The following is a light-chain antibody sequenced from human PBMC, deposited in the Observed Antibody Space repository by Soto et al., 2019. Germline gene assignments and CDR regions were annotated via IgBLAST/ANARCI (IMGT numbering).Light chain of an antibody. J-gene: IGKJ1*01. Sequence: EIVMTQSPATLSVSPGERATLSCRASQSVGGNLAWYQQTPGQAPRLLIYAASTRATGIPARFSGSGSGTEFTLTISSLQSEDFAVYYCQQYNNWPPWTFGQGTKVEIK. CDR1: QSVGGN. V-gene: IGKV3-15*01. CDR2: AAS. CDR3: QQYNNWPPWT.